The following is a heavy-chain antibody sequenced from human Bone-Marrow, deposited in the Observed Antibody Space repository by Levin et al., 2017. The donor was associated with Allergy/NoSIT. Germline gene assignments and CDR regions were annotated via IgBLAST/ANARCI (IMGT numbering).Heavy chain of an antibody. D-gene: IGHD2-15*01. CDR1: GDSISSYY. J-gene: IGHJ6*02. V-gene: IGHV4-59*08. CDR2: IYYSGST. CDR3: ARRSCSGGTCYSGSHGMDV. Sequence: SETLSLTCTVSGDSISSYYWSWIRQPPEKGPEWIWYIYYSGSTNYNPSLKSRVTISIDTSKNQFSLKLSSVTAADTAVYYCARRSCSGGTCYSGSHGMDVWGQGTTVTVSS.